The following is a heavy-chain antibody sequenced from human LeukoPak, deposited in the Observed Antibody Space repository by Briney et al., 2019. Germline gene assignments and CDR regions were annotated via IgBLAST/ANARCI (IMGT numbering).Heavy chain of an antibody. CDR1: GYTFTGYY. CDR2: ISAYNGNT. D-gene: IGHD4-17*01. J-gene: IGHJ4*02. V-gene: IGHV1-18*04. Sequence: ASVKVSCKASGYTFTGYYMPWVRQAPGQGLEWMGWISAYNGNTNYAQKLQGRVTMTTDTSTSTAYMELRSLRSDDTAVYYCARVDYGDYVYYFDYWGQGTLVTVSS. CDR3: ARVDYGDYVYYFDY.